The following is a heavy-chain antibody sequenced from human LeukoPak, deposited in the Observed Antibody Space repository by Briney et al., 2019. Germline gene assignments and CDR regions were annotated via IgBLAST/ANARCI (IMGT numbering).Heavy chain of an antibody. CDR1: GFTFSSYS. CDR3: ARPADYGDFEY. Sequence: GGSLRLSCAASGFTFSSYSMNWVRQAPGKGLVWVSRINSDGSSTSYADSVKGRFTISRDNAKNTLYLQMNSLRAEGTAVYYCARPADYGDFEYWGQGTLLTVPS. V-gene: IGHV3-74*01. D-gene: IGHD4-17*01. CDR2: INSDGSST. J-gene: IGHJ4*02.